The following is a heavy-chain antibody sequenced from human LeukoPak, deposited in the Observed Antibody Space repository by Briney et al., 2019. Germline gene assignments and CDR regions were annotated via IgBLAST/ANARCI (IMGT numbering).Heavy chain of an antibody. CDR3: AYGSGSYTRRTDDY. D-gene: IGHD3-10*01. Sequence: PGGSLRLSCAASGFTFSSYGMHWVRQAPGKGLEWVSAISGSGGSTYYADSVKGRFTISRDNSKNTLYLQMNSLRAEDTAVYYCAYGSGSYTRRTDDYWGQGTLVTVSS. CDR2: ISGSGGST. CDR1: GFTFSSYG. V-gene: IGHV3-23*01. J-gene: IGHJ4*02.